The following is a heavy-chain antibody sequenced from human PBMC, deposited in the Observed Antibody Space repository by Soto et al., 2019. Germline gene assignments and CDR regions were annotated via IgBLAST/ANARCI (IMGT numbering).Heavy chain of an antibody. D-gene: IGHD3-9*01. CDR1: GGSISSGGYY. CDR3: ARDPFPLRYFDWPPL. CDR2: IYYSGST. V-gene: IGHV4-31*03. J-gene: IGHJ4*02. Sequence: TLSLTCTVSGGSISSGGYYWSWIRQHPGKGLEWIGYIYYSGSTYYNPSLKSRVTISVDTSKNQFSLKLSSVTAADTAVYYCARDPFPLRYFDWPPLWGQGTLVTVS.